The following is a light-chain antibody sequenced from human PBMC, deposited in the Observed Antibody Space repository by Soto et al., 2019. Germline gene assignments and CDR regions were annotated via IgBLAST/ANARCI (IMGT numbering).Light chain of an antibody. CDR2: GNS. Sequence: QSVLTQPPSVSGAPGQRVTISCTGSSSNIGAGYDVHWYQQLPGTAPKLLIYGNSNRPSGVPDRFSGSKSGTSASLAITGLRAEYEADYYSQPYDSTLSGFYVFGTGTKATSL. V-gene: IGLV1-40*01. J-gene: IGLJ1*01. CDR3: QPYDSTLSGFYV. CDR1: SSNIGAGYD.